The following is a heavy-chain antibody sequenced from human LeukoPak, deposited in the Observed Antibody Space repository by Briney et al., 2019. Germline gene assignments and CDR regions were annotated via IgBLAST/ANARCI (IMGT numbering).Heavy chain of an antibody. CDR1: GGSISSGDYY. CDR3: ARVVLGSPDY. D-gene: IGHD3-10*01. CDR2: IYYSGST. Sequence: SETLSLTCTVSGGSISSGDYYWSWLRQPPGKGLEWIGYIYYSGSTYYNPSLKSRVTISVDTSKNQFSLKLSSVTAADTAVYYCARVVLGSPDYWGQGTLVTVSS. V-gene: IGHV4-30-4*08. J-gene: IGHJ4*02.